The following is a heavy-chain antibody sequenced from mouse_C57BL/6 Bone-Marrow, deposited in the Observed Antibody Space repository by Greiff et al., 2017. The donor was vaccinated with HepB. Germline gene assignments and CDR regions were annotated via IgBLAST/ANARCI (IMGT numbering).Heavy chain of an antibody. J-gene: IGHJ4*01. CDR1: GYTFTDYY. V-gene: IGHV1-19*01. CDR2: INPYNGGT. D-gene: IGHD2-4*01. Sequence: EVQLQQSGPVLVKPGASVKMSCKASGYTFTDYYMNWVKQSHGKSLEWIGVINPYNGGTSYNQKFKGKATLTVDKSSSTAYMELNSLTSEDSAVYYCARVGGDYDNYYAMDYWGQGTSVTVSS. CDR3: ARVGGDYDNYYAMDY.